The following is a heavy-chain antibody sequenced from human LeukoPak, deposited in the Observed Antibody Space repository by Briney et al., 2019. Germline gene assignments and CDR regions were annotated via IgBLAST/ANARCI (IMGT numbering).Heavy chain of an antibody. V-gene: IGHV4-34*01. J-gene: IGHJ5*02. CDR3: ARGQVPAARGYNWFDP. CDR1: GWSFNDYY. CDR2: INARGDT. Sequence: SETLSLTCAVYGWSFNDYYWNWIRQPPGKGLEWIGEINARGDTNFNPSLKSRVTISVDTSKSQFSLRLTSMIAADTAVYYCARGQVPAARGYNWFDPWGEGTLVTVSS. D-gene: IGHD2-2*01.